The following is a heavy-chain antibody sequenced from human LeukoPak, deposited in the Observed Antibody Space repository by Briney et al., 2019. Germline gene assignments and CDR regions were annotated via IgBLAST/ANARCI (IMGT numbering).Heavy chain of an antibody. CDR3: VRHARDGYNYVEY. Sequence: PSETLSLTCTVSGGSIRNYYWSWIRQPPGKGLEWIGYIYYSGNTNQNSSLKSRVTISVDTSKNQFSLKLSSVTAADTAVYYCVRHARDGYNYVEYWGQGALVTVSS. CDR1: GGSIRNYY. J-gene: IGHJ4*02. D-gene: IGHD5-24*01. V-gene: IGHV4-59*08. CDR2: IYYSGNT.